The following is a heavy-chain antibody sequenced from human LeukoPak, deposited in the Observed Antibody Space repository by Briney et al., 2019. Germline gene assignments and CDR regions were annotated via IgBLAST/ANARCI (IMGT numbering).Heavy chain of an antibody. D-gene: IGHD1-26*01. CDR2: ISSSSTYI. V-gene: IGHV3-21*01. J-gene: IGHJ4*02. CDR3: ARDPPGSYYGSY. Sequence: GGSLRLSCAASGFTFGTYSMNWVRQAPGKGLEWVSSISSSSTYIYYADSVRGRFTISRDNAKNSLYLQMNSLRAEDTAVYYCARDPPGSYYGSYWGQGTLVTVSS. CDR1: GFTFGTYS.